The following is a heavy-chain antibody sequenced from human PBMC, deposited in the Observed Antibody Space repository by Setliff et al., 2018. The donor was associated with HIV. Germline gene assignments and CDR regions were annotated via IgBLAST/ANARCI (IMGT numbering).Heavy chain of an antibody. Sequence: GSLRLSCAASGFTFSDYYMSWIRQAPGKGLEWIGEINHSGSTNYNPSLKSRVTISVDTSKNQFSLKLYSVTAADTSVYYCARRWGIRGYSSWGQGTLVTVSS. V-gene: IGHV4-34*01. CDR2: INHSGST. CDR3: ARRWGIRGYSS. CDR1: GFTFSDYY. D-gene: IGHD5-18*01. J-gene: IGHJ5*02.